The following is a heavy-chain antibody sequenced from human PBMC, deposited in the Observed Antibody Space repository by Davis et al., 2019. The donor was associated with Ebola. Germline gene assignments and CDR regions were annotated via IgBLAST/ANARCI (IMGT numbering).Heavy chain of an antibody. CDR3: AKDREYCSGGSCTRGFYYYGMDV. J-gene: IGHJ6*04. D-gene: IGHD2-15*01. CDR2: IKYDGRTK. CDR1: GFAFSNFW. Sequence: GESLKISCEASGFAFSNFWMSWVRQAPGKGLEWVANIKYDGRTKYYVDSVKGRFTISRDNAKNSLYLQMNSLRAEDTALYYCAKDREYCSGGSCTRGFYYYGMDVWGKGTTVTVSS. V-gene: IGHV3-7*03.